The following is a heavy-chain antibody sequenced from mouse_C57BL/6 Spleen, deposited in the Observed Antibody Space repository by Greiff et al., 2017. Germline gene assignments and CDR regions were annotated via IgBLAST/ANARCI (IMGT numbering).Heavy chain of an antibody. CDR2: IHPNSGST. CDR3: TSTLRRDWYFDV. J-gene: IGHJ1*03. D-gene: IGHD2-4*01. Sequence: SGAELVKPGASVKLSCKASGYTFTSYWMHWVKQRPGQGLEWIGMIHPNSGSTNYNEKFKSKATLTVDKSSSTAYMQLSSLTSEDSAVYYCTSTLRRDWYFDVWGTGTTVTVSS. V-gene: IGHV1-64*01. CDR1: GYTFTSYW.